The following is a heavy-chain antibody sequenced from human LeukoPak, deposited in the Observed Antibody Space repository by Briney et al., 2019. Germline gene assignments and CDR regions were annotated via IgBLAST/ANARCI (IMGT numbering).Heavy chain of an antibody. J-gene: IGHJ4*02. Sequence: GGSLRLSCAASGFTFHDYGMSWVRQAPGRGLEWVSGIDRNGGSIGYADSVKGRFTISRDNAKNSLYLQMNSLRAEDTALYYCARAGQYNWNDKKDYWGQGTLVTVSS. D-gene: IGHD1-1*01. CDR1: GFTFHDYG. V-gene: IGHV3-20*04. CDR3: ARAGQYNWNDKKDY. CDR2: IDRNGGSI.